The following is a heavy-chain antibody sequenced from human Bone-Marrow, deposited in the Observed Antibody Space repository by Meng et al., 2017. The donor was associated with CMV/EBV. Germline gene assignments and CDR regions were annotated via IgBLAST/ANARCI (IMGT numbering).Heavy chain of an antibody. Sequence: GSLRLSCTVSGGSISSYYWSWIRQPPGKGLEWIGYIYSSGSTNYNPSLKSRVTISVDTSKNQFSLKVSSVTAADTAVYYCASTAGGYYDFWSGWLDPWGQGTLVTVSS. V-gene: IGHV4-59*01. CDR2: IYSSGST. J-gene: IGHJ5*02. D-gene: IGHD3-3*01. CDR3: ASTAGGYYDFWSGWLDP. CDR1: GGSISSYY.